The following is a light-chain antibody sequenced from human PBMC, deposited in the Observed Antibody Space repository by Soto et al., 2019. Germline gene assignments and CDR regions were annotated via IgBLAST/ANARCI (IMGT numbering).Light chain of an antibody. CDR1: QDISGY. CDR2: AAS. Sequence: IQLTQSPSSLSASVGDRVTITCRASQDISGYLGWYQQKPGKAPKLLIYAASTLQSGVPSRFSGSGSGTDFTLTISSLEPEDFALYFCQQRNNWPPTFGGGTKVE. CDR3: QQRNNWPPT. V-gene: IGKV1-9*01. J-gene: IGKJ4*01.